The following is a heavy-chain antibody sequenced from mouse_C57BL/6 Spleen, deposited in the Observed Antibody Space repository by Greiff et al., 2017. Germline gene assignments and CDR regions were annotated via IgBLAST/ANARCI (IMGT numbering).Heavy chain of an antibody. D-gene: IGHD2-4*01. J-gene: IGHJ2*01. CDR2: INPNNGGT. CDR1: GYTFTDYY. Sequence: EVQPQQSGPELVKPGASVKISCKASGYTFTDYYMNWVKQSHGKSLEWIGDINPNNGGTSYNQKFKGKATLTVDKSSSTAYMELRSLTSEDSAVYYCARRGVDYDVYYFDYWGQGTTLTVSS. CDR3: ARRGVDYDVYYFDY. V-gene: IGHV1-26*01.